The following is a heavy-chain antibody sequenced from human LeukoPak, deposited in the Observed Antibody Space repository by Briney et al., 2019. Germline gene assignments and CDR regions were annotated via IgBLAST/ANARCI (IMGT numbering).Heavy chain of an antibody. CDR1: GGSISSYY. CDR3: ARDSSGYPYYFDY. J-gene: IGHJ4*02. CDR2: IYYSGST. D-gene: IGHD3-22*01. V-gene: IGHV4-59*01. Sequence: SETLSLTCTVSGGSISSYYWSWIRQPPGKGLEWIGYIYYSGSTNYNPSLKSRVTISVDTSKNQFSLKLSSVTAADTAVYYCARDSSGYPYYFDYWGQGTLVTVSS.